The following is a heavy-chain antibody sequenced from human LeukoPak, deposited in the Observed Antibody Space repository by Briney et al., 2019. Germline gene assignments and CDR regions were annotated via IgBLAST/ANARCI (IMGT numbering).Heavy chain of an antibody. CDR3: AKDRRYYDSSGYFDY. CDR2: ISWNSGGI. J-gene: IGHJ4*02. V-gene: IGHV3-9*01. Sequence: PGGSLRLSCAASGFTFDDYAMHWVRQAPGKGLEWVSGISWNSGGIGYADSVKGRFTISRDNAKNSLYLQINSLRAEDTALYYCAKDRRYYDSSGYFDYWGQGTLVTVSS. CDR1: GFTFDDYA. D-gene: IGHD3-22*01.